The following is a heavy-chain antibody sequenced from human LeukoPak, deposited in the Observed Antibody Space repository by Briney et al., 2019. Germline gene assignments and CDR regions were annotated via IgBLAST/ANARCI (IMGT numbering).Heavy chain of an antibody. CDR3: ARDPYYYGSGSYSDYYYMDV. D-gene: IGHD3-10*01. CDR1: GFTFSSYS. J-gene: IGHJ6*03. V-gene: IGHV3-21*01. CDR2: ISSSSSYI. Sequence: GGSLRLSCAASGFTFSSYSMNWVRQAPGKGLEWVSSISSSSSYIYYADSVKGRFTISRDNAKNSLYLQMNSLRAEDTAVYYCARDPYYYGSGSYSDYYYMDVWGKGTTVTVSS.